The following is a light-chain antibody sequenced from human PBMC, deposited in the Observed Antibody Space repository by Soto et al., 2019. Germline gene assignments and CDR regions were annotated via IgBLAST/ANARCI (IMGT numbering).Light chain of an antibody. CDR3: HQRKSWPRT. CDR2: DTS. CDR1: QTVSNK. Sequence: EIVLTQSPATLSSSPGERATLSCRASQTVSNKLAWYQHKPGQAPRLLIYDTSNRATGIPARFSGSGSGTDFTLIISSLEPEDFAVYYCHQRKSWPRTFGQGTKVEIK. V-gene: IGKV3-11*01. J-gene: IGKJ1*01.